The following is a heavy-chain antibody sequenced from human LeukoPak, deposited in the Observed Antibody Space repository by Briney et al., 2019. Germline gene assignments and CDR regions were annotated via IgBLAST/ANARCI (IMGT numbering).Heavy chain of an antibody. J-gene: IGHJ4*02. CDR3: AKLSDYYGSGSYLDY. CDR1: GFTFSSYA. Sequence: PGGSLRLSCAASGFTFSSYAMSWVRQAPGKGLEWVSAISGSGGSTYYADSVKGRFTISRDNPKNTLYLQMNSLRAEDTAVYYCAKLSDYYGSGSYLDYWGQGTLVTVSS. D-gene: IGHD3-10*01. CDR2: ISGSGGST. V-gene: IGHV3-23*01.